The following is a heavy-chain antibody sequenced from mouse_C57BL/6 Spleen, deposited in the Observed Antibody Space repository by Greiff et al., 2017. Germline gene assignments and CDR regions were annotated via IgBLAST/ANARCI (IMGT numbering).Heavy chain of an antibody. D-gene: IGHD2-12*01. V-gene: IGHV6-3*01. Sequence: EVQLQESGGGLVQPGGSMKLSCVASGFTFSNYWMNWVRQSPEKGLEWVAQIRLKSDNYATHYAESVKGRFTISRDDSKSSVYLQMNNLRAEDTGIYYCTPLPYYAMDDWGQGTSVTVSS. CDR3: TPLPYYAMDD. J-gene: IGHJ4*01. CDR2: IRLKSDNYAT. CDR1: GFTFSNYW.